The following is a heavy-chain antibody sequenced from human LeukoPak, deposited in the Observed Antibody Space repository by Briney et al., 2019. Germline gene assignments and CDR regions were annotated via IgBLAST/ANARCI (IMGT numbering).Heavy chain of an antibody. V-gene: IGHV4-59*01. D-gene: IGHD4-17*01. CDR3: ARGLAYGDYYLDY. Sequence: SETLSLTCTVSGGSISSYYWSWIRQPPGKGLEWIGYIYYSGSTNYNPSLKSRVTISVDTSKNQFSLKLSSVTAADTAVYYCARGLAYGDYYLDYWGQGTLVTVSS. CDR1: GGSISSYY. CDR2: IYYSGST. J-gene: IGHJ4*02.